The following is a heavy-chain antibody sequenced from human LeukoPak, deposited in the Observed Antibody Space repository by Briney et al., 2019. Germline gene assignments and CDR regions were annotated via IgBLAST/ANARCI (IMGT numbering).Heavy chain of an antibody. J-gene: IGHJ3*02. Sequence: SETLSLTCTVSGYSVSSGYYWGWIRQPPGKGLEWIGSNSGRTFYNPSLKSRVTISVDTSKNQFSLKLTSVTAADTAVFYCARANYYDTSGYSRGAFDIWGQGTMVTVSS. V-gene: IGHV4-38-2*02. D-gene: IGHD3-22*01. CDR2: NSGRT. CDR3: ARANYYDTSGYSRGAFDI. CDR1: GYSVSSGYY.